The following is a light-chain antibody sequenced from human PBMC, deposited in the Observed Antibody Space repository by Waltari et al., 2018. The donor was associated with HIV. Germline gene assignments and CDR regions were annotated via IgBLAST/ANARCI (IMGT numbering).Light chain of an antibody. CDR1: QTVSSY. V-gene: IGKV3-11*01. Sequence: IVLTQSPPTLSLSPGERATLSCRASQTVSSYLAWYQQRPGQAPRLLISDASNRATGVPTRFRGSASGTDFTFIINGVEPEDFAVYYCHLRSSWPPMHAFGQGTKLEVK. CDR2: DAS. J-gene: IGKJ2*01. CDR3: HLRSSWPPMHA.